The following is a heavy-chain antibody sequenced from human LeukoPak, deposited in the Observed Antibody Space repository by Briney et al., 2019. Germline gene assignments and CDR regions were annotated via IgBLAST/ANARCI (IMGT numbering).Heavy chain of an antibody. CDR1: GGTFSSYA. CDR3: ARSYCSSTSCSRSPNWFDP. J-gene: IGHJ5*02. D-gene: IGHD2-2*01. Sequence: SVKVSCKASGGTFSSYAISWVRQAPGQGLEWMGGIIPIFGTANHAQKFQGRVTITADESTSTAYMELSSLRSEDTAVYYCARSYCSSTSCSRSPNWFDPWGQGTLVTVSS. CDR2: IIPIFGTA. V-gene: IGHV1-69*13.